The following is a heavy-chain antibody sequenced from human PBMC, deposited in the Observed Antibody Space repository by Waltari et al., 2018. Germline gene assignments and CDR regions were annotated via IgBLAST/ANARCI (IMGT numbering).Heavy chain of an antibody. CDR1: GGSISSSSYY. CDR2: IYYSGST. D-gene: IGHD4-17*01. Sequence: QLQLQESGPGLVKPSETLSLTCTVSGGSISSSSYYWGWIRQPPGKGLEWIGSIYYSGSTYYTPSLKSRVTISVDTSKNQFSLKLSSVTAADTAVYYCARDLTYAPAFDIWGQGTMVTVSS. CDR3: ARDLTYAPAFDI. V-gene: IGHV4-39*07. J-gene: IGHJ3*02.